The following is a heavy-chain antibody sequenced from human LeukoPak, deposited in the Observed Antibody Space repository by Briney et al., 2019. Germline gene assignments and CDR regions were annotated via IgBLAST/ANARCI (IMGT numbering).Heavy chain of an antibody. Sequence: PGGSLRLSCAASGFTFDDYAMHWVRQAPGKGLEWVSGISWNSGSIGYADSVKGRFTISRDSAKNSLYLQMNSLRAEDMALYYCAKSRTSSSWGYFDYWGQGTLVTVSS. D-gene: IGHD6-6*01. V-gene: IGHV3-9*03. J-gene: IGHJ4*02. CDR2: ISWNSGSI. CDR3: AKSRTSSSWGYFDY. CDR1: GFTFDDYA.